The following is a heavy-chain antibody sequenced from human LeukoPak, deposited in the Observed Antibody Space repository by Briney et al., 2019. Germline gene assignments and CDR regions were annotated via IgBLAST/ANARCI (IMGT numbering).Heavy chain of an antibody. Sequence: GASVKVSCKASGYTFTSYSINWVRPAPGQGLEWMGIINPSGGSTNYAQKFQGRVTMTRDTSTGTVYMELSSLRSEDTAVYYCARLGYWSSFSCQGGQGTLVTVSS. J-gene: IGHJ4*02. V-gene: IGHV1-46*01. CDR1: GYTFTSYS. CDR2: INPSGGST. CDR3: ARLGYWSSFSCQ. D-gene: IGHD2-2*01.